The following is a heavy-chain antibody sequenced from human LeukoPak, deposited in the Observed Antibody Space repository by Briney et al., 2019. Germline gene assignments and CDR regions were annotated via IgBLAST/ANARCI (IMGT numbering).Heavy chain of an antibody. Sequence: GGSLRLSCAASGFTISSFWMNWVRQAPGKGLEWVANIKQDGSEKYYVDSVKGRFTISRGTAKNSLYLEMNSLRAEDTAVYFCARAIRTIDSYWGQGTLVTVSS. CDR3: ARAIRTIDSY. D-gene: IGHD1/OR15-1a*01. J-gene: IGHJ4*02. CDR2: IKQDGSEK. V-gene: IGHV3-7*04. CDR1: GFTISSFW.